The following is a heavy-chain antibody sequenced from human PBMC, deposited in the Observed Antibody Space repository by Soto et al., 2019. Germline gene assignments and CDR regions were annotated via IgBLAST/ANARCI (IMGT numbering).Heavy chain of an antibody. CDR2: IYWDGNK. CDR1: GFSLSTTGVG. V-gene: IGHV2-5*02. Sequence: QITLKESGPPLVQPTQTLTLTCAFSGFSLSTTGVGVGWIRQPPGKALEWLVVIYWDGNKRYSPSLKTRLTITKDTSKNQVVLTMANMDPVDTATYYCAHRSSISLFDYWGQGALVTVSS. J-gene: IGHJ4*02. CDR3: AHRSSISLFDY. D-gene: IGHD3-3*02.